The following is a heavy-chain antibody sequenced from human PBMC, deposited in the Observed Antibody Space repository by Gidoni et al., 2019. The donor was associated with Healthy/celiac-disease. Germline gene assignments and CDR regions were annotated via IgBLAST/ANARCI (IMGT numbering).Heavy chain of an antibody. CDR2: INHSGST. CDR1: GGSFSGYY. D-gene: IGHD3-16*01. V-gene: IGHV4-34*01. J-gene: IGHJ4*02. CDR3: ARGYPIPGGDY. Sequence: QVQLQQWGAGLLKPSETLSLTCAVYGGSFSGYYWSWIRQPPGKGLEWIGEINHSGSTNYNPSLKSRVTISVDTSKNQFSLKLSSVTAADTAVYYCARGYPIPGGDYWGQGTLVTVSS.